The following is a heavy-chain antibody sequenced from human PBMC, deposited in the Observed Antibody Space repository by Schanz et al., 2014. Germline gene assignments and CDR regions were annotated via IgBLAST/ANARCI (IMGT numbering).Heavy chain of an antibody. CDR2: IRQEGSEK. CDR3: ARSEMDRGVIWGY. J-gene: IGHJ4*02. Sequence: EVQLVESGGGLVQPGESLRVSCAASGFTFSNYWMSWVRQAPGKGLEWVANIRQEGSEKYYVDSVKGRFTVSRDDAKNSLYLQMNSLRVEDTAVYYCARSEMDRGVIWGYWGQGTLVIVSS. V-gene: IGHV3-7*01. D-gene: IGHD3-10*01. CDR1: GFTFSNYW.